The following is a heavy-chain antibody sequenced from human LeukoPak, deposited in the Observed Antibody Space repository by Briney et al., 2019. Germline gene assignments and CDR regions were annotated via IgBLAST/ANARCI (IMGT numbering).Heavy chain of an antibody. Sequence: SQTLSLTCTVSGGSLSSGDYYWSWIRQPPGKGLEWIGYIYYSGSTYYNPSLKSRVTTSVDTSKNQFSLKLSSVTAADTAVYYCARGATYDSSGYYAFDIWGQGTMVTVSS. J-gene: IGHJ3*02. CDR2: IYYSGST. CDR3: ARGATYDSSGYYAFDI. V-gene: IGHV4-30-4*01. CDR1: GGSLSSGDYY. D-gene: IGHD3-22*01.